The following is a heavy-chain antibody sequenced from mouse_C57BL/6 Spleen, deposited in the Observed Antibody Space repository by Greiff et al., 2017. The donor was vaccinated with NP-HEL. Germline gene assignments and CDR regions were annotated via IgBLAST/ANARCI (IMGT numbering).Heavy chain of an antibody. CDR3: AREGIYYEAWFAY. CDR2: IYPGSGST. D-gene: IGHD2-4*01. V-gene: IGHV1-55*01. Sequence: QVQLQQPGAELVKPGASVKMSCKASGYTFTSYWITWVKQRPGQGLEWIGDIYPGSGSTNYNEKFKSKATLTVDTSSSTAYMQLSSLTSEDSAVYYCAREGIYYEAWFAYWGQGTLVTVSA. CDR1: GYTFTSYW. J-gene: IGHJ3*01.